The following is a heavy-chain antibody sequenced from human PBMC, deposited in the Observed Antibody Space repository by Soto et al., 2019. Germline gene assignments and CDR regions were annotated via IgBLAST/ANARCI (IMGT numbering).Heavy chain of an antibody. CDR1: GFTLSSYS. Sequence: GGSLRLSCAASGFTLSSYSMNWVRQAPGKGLEWVSSISSSSSYIYYADSVKGRFTISRDNAKNSLYLQMNSLRAEDTAVYYCATFSGPKDGFDYWGQGTLVTVSS. CDR2: ISSSSSYI. CDR3: ATFSGPKDGFDY. D-gene: IGHD5-12*01. V-gene: IGHV3-21*01. J-gene: IGHJ4*02.